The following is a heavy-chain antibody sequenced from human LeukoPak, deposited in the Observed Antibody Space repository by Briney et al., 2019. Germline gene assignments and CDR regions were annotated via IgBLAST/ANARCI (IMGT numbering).Heavy chain of an antibody. CDR3: ARAYYYDSSGYFDDAFDI. V-gene: IGHV1-8*01. CDR2: MNPNSGNT. CDR1: GYTFTSYD. Sequence: ASVKVSCKASGYTFTSYDINWVRQATGQGLEWMGWMNPNSGNTGYAQKFQGRVTMTRNTSISTAYMELSSLRSEDTAVYHCARAYYYDSSGYFDDAFDIWGQGTMVTVSS. J-gene: IGHJ3*02. D-gene: IGHD3-22*01.